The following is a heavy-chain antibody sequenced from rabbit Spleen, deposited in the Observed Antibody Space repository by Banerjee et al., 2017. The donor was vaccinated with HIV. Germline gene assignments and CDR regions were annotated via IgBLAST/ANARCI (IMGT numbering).Heavy chain of an antibody. CDR3: ARGASSSDYGMDL. D-gene: IGHD1-1*01. J-gene: IGHJ6*01. Sequence: QSLEESGGGLVKPGASLTLTCKASGFTLSSYYMNWVRQAPGKGLEWIGYIDPVFGITYYANWVNGRFSISKTSSTTVTLQMTSLTAADTATYFCARGASSSDYGMDLWGPGTLVTVS. CDR2: IDPVFGIT. CDR1: GFTLSSYY. V-gene: IGHV1S40*01.